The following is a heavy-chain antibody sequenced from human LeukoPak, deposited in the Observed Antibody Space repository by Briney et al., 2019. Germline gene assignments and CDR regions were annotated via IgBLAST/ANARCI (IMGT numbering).Heavy chain of an antibody. CDR1: GFTFSSYW. J-gene: IGHJ4*02. CDR3: AKELDYYDSSGYIFGY. D-gene: IGHD3-22*01. CDR2: ISYDGSNK. V-gene: IGHV3-30*18. Sequence: PGGSLRLSCAASGFTFSSYWMSWVRQAPGKGLEWVAVISYDGSNKYYADSVKGRFTISRDNSKNTLYLQMNSLRAEDTAVYYCAKELDYYDSSGYIFGYWGQGTLVTVSS.